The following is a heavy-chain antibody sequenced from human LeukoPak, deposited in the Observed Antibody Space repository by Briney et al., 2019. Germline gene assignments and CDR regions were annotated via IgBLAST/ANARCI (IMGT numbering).Heavy chain of an antibody. J-gene: IGHJ4*02. CDR3: AIQPSFFDY. CDR2: ISGSGGST. V-gene: IGHV3-23*01. CDR1: GFTFSSYD. Sequence: AGGSLRLSCAASGFTFSSYDMSWVRQAPGKGLEWVSAISGSGGSTYYADSVKGRFTISRDNSKNTLYLQMNSLRAEDTAVYYCAIQPSFFDYWGQGTLVTVSS.